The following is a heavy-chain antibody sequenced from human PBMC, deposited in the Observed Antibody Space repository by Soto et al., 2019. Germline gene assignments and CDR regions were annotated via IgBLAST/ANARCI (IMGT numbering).Heavy chain of an antibody. D-gene: IGHD4-17*01. V-gene: IGHV1-18*01. CDR2: ISAYNGNT. Sequence: ASVKVSCKASGYTFTSYGISWVQQAPGQGLEWMGWISAYNGNTNYAQKLQGRVTMTTDTSTSTAYMELRSLRSDDTAVYYCARDLGGYGDSSYHDYWGQGTLVTVSS. CDR1: GYTFTSYG. CDR3: ARDLGGYGDSSYHDY. J-gene: IGHJ4*02.